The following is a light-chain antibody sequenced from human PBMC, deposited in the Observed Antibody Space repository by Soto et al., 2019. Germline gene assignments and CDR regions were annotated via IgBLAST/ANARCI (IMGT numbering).Light chain of an antibody. CDR2: EVN. Sequence: QSALTQPPSASGSPGQSVAISCTGTSSDVGGYNYVSWYQQHPGKAPKLMIYEVNKRPSGVPDRFSGSKSGNTASLTVAGLQAEDEADCYCCSYAGSSNVFGTGTKVTVL. J-gene: IGLJ1*01. CDR3: CSYAGSSNV. V-gene: IGLV2-8*01. CDR1: SSDVGGYNY.